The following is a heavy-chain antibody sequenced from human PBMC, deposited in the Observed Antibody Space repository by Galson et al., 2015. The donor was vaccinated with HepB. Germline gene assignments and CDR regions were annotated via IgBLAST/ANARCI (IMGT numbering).Heavy chain of an antibody. CDR3: ATVRRRWDPYYGSGRANPYFDY. D-gene: IGHD3-10*01. CDR1: GYTLTELS. Sequence: SVKVSCKVSGYTLTELSMHWARQAPGKGLEWMGGFDPEDGETIYAQKFQGRVTMTEDTSTDTAYMELSSLRSEDTAVYYCATVRRRWDPYYGSGRANPYFDYWGQGTLVTVSS. CDR2: FDPEDGET. V-gene: IGHV1-24*01. J-gene: IGHJ4*02.